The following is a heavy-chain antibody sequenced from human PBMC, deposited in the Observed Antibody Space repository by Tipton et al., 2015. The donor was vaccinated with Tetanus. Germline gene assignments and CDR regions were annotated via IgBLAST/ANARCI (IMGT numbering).Heavy chain of an antibody. CDR3: ARLPKHYSASGST. D-gene: IGHD3-10*01. J-gene: IGHJ5*02. CDR2: IYSGDSDA. Sequence: LVQSGAEVKKPAESPKMSCKISGHNSRSYWISWVRQMPGKGLEWMGIIYSGDSDATYSPSFQGQVTISLDKSTSTAYLQWSSLKASDSAIYFCARLPKHYSASGSTWGQGTQVAVSS. V-gene: IGHV5-51*01. CDR1: GHNSRSYW.